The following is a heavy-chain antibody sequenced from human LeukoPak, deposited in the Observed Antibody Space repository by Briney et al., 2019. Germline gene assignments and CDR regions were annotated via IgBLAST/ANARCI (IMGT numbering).Heavy chain of an antibody. CDR2: IIPILGIA. CDR3: ARDFRRFLEWSNPRSLDYYYGMDV. J-gene: IGHJ6*02. D-gene: IGHD3-3*01. CDR1: GGTFSSYA. Sequence: SVKVSCKASGGTFSSYAISWVRQAPGQGLEWMGRIIPILGIANYAQKFQGRVTITADKSTSTAYMELSSLGSEATAVYYCARDFRRFLEWSNPRSLDYYYGMDVWGQGTTVTVSS. V-gene: IGHV1-69*04.